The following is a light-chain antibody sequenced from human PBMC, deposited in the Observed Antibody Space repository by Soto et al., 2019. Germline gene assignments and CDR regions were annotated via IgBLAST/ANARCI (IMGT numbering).Light chain of an antibody. CDR3: QQYNRYSLT. J-gene: IGKJ4*01. Sequence: DLQMTQSPSTLSASVGDRVTITFRASPSVSSWLAWYQQKPGKAPNLLIYDASTLESGVPSRFSGSGSGASFTLTISSLQPDEFAAYDCQQYNRYSLTFGGGTKVEIK. CDR1: PSVSSW. V-gene: IGKV1-5*01. CDR2: DAS.